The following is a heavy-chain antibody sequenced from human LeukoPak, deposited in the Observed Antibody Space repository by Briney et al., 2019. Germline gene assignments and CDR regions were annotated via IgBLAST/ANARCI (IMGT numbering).Heavy chain of an antibody. V-gene: IGHV1-3*01. CDR1: GYTFTSYA. Sequence: EASVTVSFTASGYTFTSYAMHWVRQAPGQRLEWMGWINAGNGNTKYSQKFQGRVTITRDTSASTAYMELSSLRSEDTAVYYCARDRTTGASYFDYWGQGTLVTVSS. J-gene: IGHJ4*02. D-gene: IGHD1-26*01. CDR2: INAGNGNT. CDR3: ARDRTTGASYFDY.